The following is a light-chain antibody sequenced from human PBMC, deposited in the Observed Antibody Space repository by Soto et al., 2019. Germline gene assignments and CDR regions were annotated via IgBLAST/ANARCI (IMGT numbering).Light chain of an antibody. J-gene: IGKJ2*01. Sequence: DIQMTQSPSSLSASVGDRVTITCRASQTISSHLNWYQQKPGRVPKLLIYGASTLQSGVPSRFSGSGSGTDFTLTISSLQPEDFATYYCQQSDSTPRTFGQGTKLEIK. CDR3: QQSDSTPRT. V-gene: IGKV1-39*01. CDR2: GAS. CDR1: QTISSH.